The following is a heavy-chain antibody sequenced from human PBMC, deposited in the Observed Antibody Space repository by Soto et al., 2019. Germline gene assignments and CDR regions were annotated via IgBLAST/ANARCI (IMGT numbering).Heavy chain of an antibody. Sequence: PSETLSLTCTVSGGSISSGGYYWSWIRQHPGKGLEWIGYIYYSGSTYYNPSLKSRVTISVDTSKNQFSLKLSSVTAAVTAVYYCARSSTSANYFDYWGQGTLITVSS. CDR2: IYYSGST. CDR1: GGSISSGGYY. V-gene: IGHV4-31*03. J-gene: IGHJ4*02. CDR3: ARSSTSANYFDY. D-gene: IGHD2-2*01.